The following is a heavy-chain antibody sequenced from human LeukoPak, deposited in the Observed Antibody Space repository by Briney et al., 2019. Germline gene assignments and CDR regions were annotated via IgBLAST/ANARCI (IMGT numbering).Heavy chain of an antibody. V-gene: IGHV1-8*01. J-gene: IGHJ6*03. CDR1: GYTFTSYD. CDR3: ARAPVVTSYYYYYYMGV. Sequence: ASVKVSCKASGYTFTSYDINWVRQATGQGLEWMGWMNPNSGNTGYAQKFQGRVTMTRNTSISTAYMELSSLRSEDTAVYYCARAPVVTSYYYYYYMGVWGKGNTVTVSS. CDR2: MNPNSGNT. D-gene: IGHD4-23*01.